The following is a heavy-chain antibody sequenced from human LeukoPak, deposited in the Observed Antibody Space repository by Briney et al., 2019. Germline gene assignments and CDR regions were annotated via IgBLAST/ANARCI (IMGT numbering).Heavy chain of an antibody. V-gene: IGHV5-51*01. CDR2: IYPGDSDT. D-gene: IGHD2-2*01. J-gene: IGHJ4*02. CDR1: GYSFTSYW. Sequence: GESLKISCEGSGYSFTSYWIGWVRQMPGKGLEWMGIIYPGDSDTRYSPSFQGQVTISADKSISTVYLQWSSLKASDTAMYYCARYDIDCSSSSCYSRHFDYWGQGTLVTVSS. CDR3: ARYDIDCSSSSCYSRHFDY.